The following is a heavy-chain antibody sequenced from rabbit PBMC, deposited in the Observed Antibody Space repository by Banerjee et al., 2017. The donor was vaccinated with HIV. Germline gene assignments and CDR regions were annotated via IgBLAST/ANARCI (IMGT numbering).Heavy chain of an antibody. CDR1: GFSFSSSYY. Sequence: QSLEESGGDLVKPGASLTLTCTASGFSFSSSYYMCWVRQAPGKGLEWIACIYTGSGGTTDYASWATGRFTISKTSSTTVTLQMTSLTAADTATYFCARVPGADYGYAINLWGQGTLVTVS. D-gene: IGHD6-1*01. CDR2: IYTGSGGTT. J-gene: IGHJ4*01. V-gene: IGHV1S40*01. CDR3: ARVPGADYGYAINL.